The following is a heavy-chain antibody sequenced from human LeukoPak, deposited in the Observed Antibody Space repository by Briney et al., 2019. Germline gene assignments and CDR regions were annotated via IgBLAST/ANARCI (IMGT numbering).Heavy chain of an antibody. CDR1: GFSFHRYG. V-gene: IGHV3-30*02. CDR2: IRYDGSNK. J-gene: IGHJ4*02. D-gene: IGHD3-10*01. CDR3: AKMGTGSGSYYRDYFDY. Sequence: GRSLRLSCEASGFSFHRYGMHWVRQAPGKGLEWVAFIRYDGSNKYYADSVKGRFTISRDNSKNTLYLQMNSLRAEDTAVYYCAKMGTGSGSYYRDYFDYWGQGTLVTVSS.